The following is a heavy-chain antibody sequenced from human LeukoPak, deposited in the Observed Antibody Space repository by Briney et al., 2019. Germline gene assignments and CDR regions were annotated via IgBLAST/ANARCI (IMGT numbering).Heavy chain of an antibody. Sequence: TSETLSLTCTVSGGSISSYYWSWIRQPAGKGLEWIGRIYTSGSTNYNPSLKSRVTMSVDTSKNQFSLKLSSVTAADTAVYYCARGKVSSWKTSNWFDPWGQGTLVTVSS. D-gene: IGHD2-2*01. V-gene: IGHV4-4*07. CDR2: IYTSGST. CDR1: GGSISSYY. CDR3: ARGKVSSWKTSNWFDP. J-gene: IGHJ5*02.